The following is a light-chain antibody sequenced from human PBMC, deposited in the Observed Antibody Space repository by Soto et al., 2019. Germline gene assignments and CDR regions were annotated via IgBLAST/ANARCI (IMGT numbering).Light chain of an antibody. CDR3: QHYNDYPWT. V-gene: IGKV1-5*03. J-gene: IGKJ1*01. Sequence: DTQMTQSPSTLSAYVGDRVNITCRASQSISDWMAWYQQKPGKAPKLLIYEASRLQSAVPSRFSGSGSGTEFTLTISGLQAEDFATYYCQHYNDYPWTFGQGTKVEIK. CDR1: QSISDW. CDR2: EAS.